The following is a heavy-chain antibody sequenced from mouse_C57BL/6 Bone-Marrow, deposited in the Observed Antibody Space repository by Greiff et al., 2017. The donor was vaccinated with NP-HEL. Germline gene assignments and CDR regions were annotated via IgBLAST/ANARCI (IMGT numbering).Heavy chain of an antibody. CDR2: IDPSDSYT. CDR1: GYTFTSYW. D-gene: IGHD1-1*01. CDR3: ASNYGSSYYYFDY. Sequence: QVQLQQPGAELVMPGASVKLSCKASGYTFTSYWMHWVKQRPGQGLEWFGEIDPSDSYTNYNQKFKGKSTLTVDKSSSTAYMQLSSLTSEDSAVYYCASNYGSSYYYFDYWGQGTTLTVSS. V-gene: IGHV1-69*01. J-gene: IGHJ2*01.